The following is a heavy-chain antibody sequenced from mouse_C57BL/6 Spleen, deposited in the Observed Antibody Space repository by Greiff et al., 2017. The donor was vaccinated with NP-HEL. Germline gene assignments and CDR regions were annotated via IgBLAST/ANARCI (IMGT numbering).Heavy chain of an antibody. CDR3: ARGAYYSNYRVGFDY. CDR2: IYPGDGDT. V-gene: IGHV1-82*01. D-gene: IGHD2-5*01. CDR1: GYAFSSSW. Sequence: QVQLQQSGPELVKPGASVKISCKASGYAFSSSWMNWVKQRPGKGLEWIGRIYPGDGDTNYNGKFKGKATLTADKSSSTAYMQLSSLTSEDSAVYFCARGAYYSNYRVGFDYWGQGTTLTVSS. J-gene: IGHJ2*01.